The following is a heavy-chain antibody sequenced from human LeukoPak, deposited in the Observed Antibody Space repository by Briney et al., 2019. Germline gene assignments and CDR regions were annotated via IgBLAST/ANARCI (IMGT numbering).Heavy chain of an antibody. CDR2: IIPIFGTA. CDR3: AREYYVDETDY. V-gene: IGHV1-69*05. Sequence: SVKLSCKASGGTFSSYAISWVRQAHGQGLEWMGRIIPIFGTANYAQKFQGRVTITTDESTSTAYMELSSLRSEDTAVYYCAREYYVDETDYWGQGTLVTVSS. CDR1: GGTFSSYA. D-gene: IGHD1-26*01. J-gene: IGHJ4*02.